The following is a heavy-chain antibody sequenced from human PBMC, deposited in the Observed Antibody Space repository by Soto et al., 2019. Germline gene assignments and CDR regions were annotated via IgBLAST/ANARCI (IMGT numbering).Heavy chain of an antibody. CDR3: ARGHDSLTGWKFEF. J-gene: IGHJ4*02. V-gene: IGHV1-18*01. D-gene: IGHD5-18*01. Sequence: QAQLVQSGSEVKKPGASVKVSCKASGYSFTDFGVNWVRQAPGQGLEWLGWISAYNGNRVYAQSLLGRLTVTTNTTRDTSYLELTNLRSDDTAIYSCARGHDSLTGWKFEFWGQGTLVTVSS. CDR1: GYSFTDFG. CDR2: ISAYNGNR.